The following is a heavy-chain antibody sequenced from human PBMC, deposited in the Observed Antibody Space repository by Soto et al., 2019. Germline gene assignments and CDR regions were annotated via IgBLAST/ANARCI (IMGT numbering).Heavy chain of an antibody. CDR1: GGSISSYY. J-gene: IGHJ4*02. D-gene: IGHD7-27*01. Sequence: QVQLQESGPGLVKPTETLSLTCTVSGGSISSYYWSWIRQPPGKGLEWIGYIYYSGSTNYNPCLKSRVTISVDTSKNQFSLKLSSVTAADTAMYYCARQFSPKPNHRSRGEHIDYWGQGTLVTVSS. V-gene: IGHV4-59*08. CDR2: IYYSGST. CDR3: ARQFSPKPNHRSRGEHIDY.